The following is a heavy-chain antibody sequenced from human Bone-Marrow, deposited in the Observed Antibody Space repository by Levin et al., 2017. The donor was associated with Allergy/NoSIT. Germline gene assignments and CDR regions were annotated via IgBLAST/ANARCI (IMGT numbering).Heavy chain of an antibody. CDR3: ARSGLFKQPDDY. CDR2: ISAYNGNT. CDR1: GYTFTSYG. J-gene: IGHJ4*02. Sequence: GESLKISCKASGYTFTSYGISWVRQAPGQGLEWMGWISAYNGNTNYAQKLQGRVTMTTDTSTSTAYMELRSLRSDDTAVYYCARSGLFKQPDDYWGQGTLVTVSS. V-gene: IGHV1-18*01. D-gene: IGHD4/OR15-4a*01.